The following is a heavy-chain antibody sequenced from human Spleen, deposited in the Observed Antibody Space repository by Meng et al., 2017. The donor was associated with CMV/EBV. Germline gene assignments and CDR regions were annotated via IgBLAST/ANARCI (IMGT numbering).Heavy chain of an antibody. D-gene: IGHD3-10*01. Sequence: GDSISGGDNYWSWIRQPPGKGLEWIGYIYYSRTTYYSPSLKSRLSISVDTSKNQFSLKLNSVTAADTAVYYCARADTASVRVYFDYWGQGTLVTVSS. V-gene: IGHV4-30-4*08. CDR2: IYYSRTT. CDR3: ARADTASVRVYFDY. J-gene: IGHJ4*02. CDR1: GDSISGGDNY.